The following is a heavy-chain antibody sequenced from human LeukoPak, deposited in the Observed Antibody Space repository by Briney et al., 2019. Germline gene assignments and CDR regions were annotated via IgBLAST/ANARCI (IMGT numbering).Heavy chain of an antibody. CDR3: ARVNFGVPAGGFDY. CDR2: INPSGGST. CDR1: GYTFTSNY. J-gene: IGHJ4*02. Sequence: ASVKVSCKAFGYTFTSNYMHWVRQAPGQGLEWMGIINPSGGSTSYAQKFQGRVTMTRDMSTSTVYMELSSLRSEDTAVYYCARVNFGVPAGGFDYWGQGTLVTVSS. V-gene: IGHV1-46*01. D-gene: IGHD2-2*01.